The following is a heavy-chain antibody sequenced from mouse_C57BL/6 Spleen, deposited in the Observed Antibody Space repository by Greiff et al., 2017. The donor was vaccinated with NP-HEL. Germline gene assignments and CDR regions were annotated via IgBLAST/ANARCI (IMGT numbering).Heavy chain of an antibody. CDR3: ARHKTAQALDY. D-gene: IGHD3-2*02. V-gene: IGHV5-6*02. Sequence: DVKLVESGGDLVKPGGSLKLSCAASGFTFSSYGMSWVRQTPDKRLEWVATISSGGSYTYYPDSVKGRFTISRDNAKNTLYLQMSSLKSEDTAMYYCARHKTAQALDYWGQGTTLTVSS. J-gene: IGHJ2*01. CDR2: ISSGGSYT. CDR1: GFTFSSYG.